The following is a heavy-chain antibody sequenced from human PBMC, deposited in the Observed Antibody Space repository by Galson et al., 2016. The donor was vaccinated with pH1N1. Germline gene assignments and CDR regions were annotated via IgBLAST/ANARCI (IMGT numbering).Heavy chain of an antibody. CDR2: INQDGSEI. Sequence: SLRLSCAASGFTFSSYWTTWVRQAPGKGLEWVANINQDGSEIYYVDSVKGRFTISRDNAKNSLHLQMNSLRAEDTAVYYCARAIAAAGSAWGQGTLVTVSS. V-gene: IGHV3-7*01. CDR3: ARAIAAAGSA. J-gene: IGHJ3*01. D-gene: IGHD6-13*01. CDR1: GFTFSSYW.